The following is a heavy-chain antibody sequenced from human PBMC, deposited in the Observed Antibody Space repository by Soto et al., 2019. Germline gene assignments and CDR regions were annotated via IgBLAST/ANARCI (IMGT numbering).Heavy chain of an antibody. CDR3: ARGGGSYYVDF. Sequence: SETLSLTCAVYGASFNGYYWSWIRQPPGKGLEWIGEINHSGSANYNPSLKSRVIISVDTSKNQFSLHLNSVTAPDTAVYYCARGGGSYYVDFWGQGTLVTVSS. J-gene: IGHJ4*02. D-gene: IGHD1-26*01. CDR1: GASFNGYY. CDR2: INHSGSA. V-gene: IGHV4-34*01.